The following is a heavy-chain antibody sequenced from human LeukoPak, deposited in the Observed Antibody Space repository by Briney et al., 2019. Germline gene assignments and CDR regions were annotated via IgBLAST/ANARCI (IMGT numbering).Heavy chain of an antibody. Sequence: GGSLRLSCAASGFTFSGYNMNWVRQAPGKGLEWISYITTSSSSKSYADSVKGRFSISRDNAKNSLYLQMNSLRAEDTAVYFCAKGDKMLTWRRTYNRFDPWGQGTLVTVSS. CDR1: GFTFSGYN. J-gene: IGHJ5*02. V-gene: IGHV3-48*01. D-gene: IGHD3-16*01. CDR2: ITTSSSSK. CDR3: AKGDKMLTWRRTYNRFDP.